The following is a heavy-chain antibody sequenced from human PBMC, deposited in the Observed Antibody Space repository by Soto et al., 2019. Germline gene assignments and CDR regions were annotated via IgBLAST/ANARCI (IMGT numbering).Heavy chain of an antibody. CDR2: ISGSAGST. CDR1: GFTFSSYA. V-gene: IGHV3-23*01. CDR3: TKDLWPYLPAGGEFDS. Sequence: EVQLLESGGGLVQPGGSLRLSCAASGFTFSSYAMSWVRQAPGKGLEWVSAISGSAGSTYYADSVKGRFTISRDNSKNTLYLQMNSLRAEDTAVFYCTKDLWPYLPAGGEFDSWGQGTLVTVS. D-gene: IGHD3-16*01. J-gene: IGHJ4*02.